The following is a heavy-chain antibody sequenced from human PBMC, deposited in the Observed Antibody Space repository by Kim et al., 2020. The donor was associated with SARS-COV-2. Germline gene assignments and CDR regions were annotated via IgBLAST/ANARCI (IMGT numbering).Heavy chain of an antibody. V-gene: IGHV3-11*01. Sequence: GGSLRLSCAASGFTFSDYYMSWIRQAPGKGLEWVSYISSSGSTIYYADSVKGRFTISRDNAKNSLYLQMNSLRAEDTAVYYCARGRTPYIAAAAIDYWGQGTLVTVSS. D-gene: IGHD6-13*01. J-gene: IGHJ4*02. CDR2: ISSSGSTI. CDR3: ARGRTPYIAAAAIDY. CDR1: GFTFSDYY.